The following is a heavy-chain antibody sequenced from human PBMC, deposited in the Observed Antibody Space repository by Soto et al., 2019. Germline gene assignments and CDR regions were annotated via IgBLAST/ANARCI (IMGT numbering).Heavy chain of an antibody. Sequence: EEQLLESGGGLVQPGGSLRLSCAASGFSFSSYAMSWVRQAPGKGLEWVSLISGPASTTYYADSVQGRFTISRDNSKNTVDLQMDSLRAEDTDIYFCARGFYAGKSNWFESWGQGTLVIVSS. V-gene: IGHV3-23*01. CDR2: ISGPASTT. CDR3: ARGFYAGKSNWFES. J-gene: IGHJ5*01. CDR1: GFSFSSYA. D-gene: IGHD3-10*01.